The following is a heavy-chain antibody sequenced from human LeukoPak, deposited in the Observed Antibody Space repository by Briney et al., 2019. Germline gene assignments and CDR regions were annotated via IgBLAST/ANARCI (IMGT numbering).Heavy chain of an antibody. J-gene: IGHJ6*02. V-gene: IGHV4-39*01. CDR3: ASRGQDSLWFGELLSSIYYYYGMDV. D-gene: IGHD3-10*01. CDR1: GGSISSSSYY. CDR2: IYYSGSI. Sequence: SETQSLTCTVSGGSISSSSYYWGWIRQPPGKGLERIGGIYYSGSICYNPSLKSRDTISVDTSKNHFSLKMSSVTAADSAVYYCASRGQDSLWFGELLSSIYYYYGMDVWGQGTTVTVSS.